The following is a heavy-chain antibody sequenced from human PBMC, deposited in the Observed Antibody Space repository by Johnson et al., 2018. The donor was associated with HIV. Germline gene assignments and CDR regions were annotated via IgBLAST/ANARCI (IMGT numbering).Heavy chain of an antibody. CDR3: ARSTRPTLCVYCLDAFDI. J-gene: IGHJ3*02. CDR1: GFTFSSYA. D-gene: IGHD5/OR15-5a*01. V-gene: IGHV3-30-3*01. Sequence: QVQLVESGGGVVQPGRSLRLSCAASGFTFSSYAMHWVRQAPGKGLEWVAVISYDGSNKYYADSVKGRFTISRDNAKNSLYLQMNSLRAEDTAVYYCARSTRPTLCVYCLDAFDIWGQGTMVTAS. CDR2: ISYDGSNK.